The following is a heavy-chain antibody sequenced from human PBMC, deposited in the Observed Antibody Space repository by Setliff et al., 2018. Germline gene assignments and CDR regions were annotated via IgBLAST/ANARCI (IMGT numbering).Heavy chain of an antibody. CDR1: GGSISSGGYY. J-gene: IGHJ6*03. CDR3: ARMSGFQYMDV. V-gene: IGHV4-31*03. CDR2: IYYSGSTS. Sequence: PSETLSLTCTVSGGSISSGGYYWSWIRQHPGKGLEWIGYIYYSGSTSYYNPSLKSRVTTSVDTSKNQFSLRLNSVTASDTAVYYCARMSGFQYMDVWGKGTTVTVSS. D-gene: IGHD3-3*01.